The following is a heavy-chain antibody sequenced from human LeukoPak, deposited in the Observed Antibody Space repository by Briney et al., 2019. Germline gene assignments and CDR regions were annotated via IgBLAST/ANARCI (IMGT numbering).Heavy chain of an antibody. CDR3: ARDSSGWYAGSFGY. D-gene: IGHD6-19*01. J-gene: IGHJ4*02. Sequence: GGSLRLSCAASGFTFSSYAMHWVRQAPGKGLEWVAVISYDGSNKYYADSVKGRFTISRDNSKNTLYLQMNSLRAEDTAVYYCARDSSGWYAGSFGYWGQGTLVTVSS. V-gene: IGHV3-30*04. CDR1: GFTFSSYA. CDR2: ISYDGSNK.